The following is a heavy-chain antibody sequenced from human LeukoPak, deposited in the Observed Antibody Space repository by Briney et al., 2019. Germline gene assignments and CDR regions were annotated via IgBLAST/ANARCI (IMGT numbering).Heavy chain of an antibody. CDR2: ISYDGSNK. Sequence: GRSLRLSCAASGFTFSSYGMHWVRQAPGKGLEWVAVISYDGSNKYYADSVKGRFTISRDNSKNTLYLQMNSLRAEDTAVYYCAKDRAPSALGYYYYGMDVWGRGTTVTVSS. CDR3: AKDRAPSALGYYYYGMDV. CDR1: GFTFSSYG. J-gene: IGHJ6*02. D-gene: IGHD3-16*01. V-gene: IGHV3-30*18.